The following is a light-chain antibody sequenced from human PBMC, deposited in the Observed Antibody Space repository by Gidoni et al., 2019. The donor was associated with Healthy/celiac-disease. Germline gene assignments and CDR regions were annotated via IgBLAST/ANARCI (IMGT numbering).Light chain of an antibody. CDR3: QQYNNWPPPT. Sequence: EIVMTQSPATMSVSPGERATLSCRASQSVSSNLAWYQQKPGQAPRLLIYGASTRDTGIPARFSGSGSGTEFTLTISSLQSEDFAVYYCQQYNNWPPPTFGGGTKVEIK. CDR1: QSVSSN. J-gene: IGKJ4*01. V-gene: IGKV3-15*01. CDR2: GAS.